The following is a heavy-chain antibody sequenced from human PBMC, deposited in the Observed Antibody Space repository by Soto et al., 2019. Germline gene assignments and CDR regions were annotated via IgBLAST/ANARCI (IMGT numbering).Heavy chain of an antibody. CDR2: IYYSGST. CDR3: ARSVFP. V-gene: IGHV4-31*03. CDR1: GGSISSGVYY. J-gene: IGHJ5*02. Sequence: QVQLQESGPGLVKPSQTLSLTCTVSGGSISSGVYYWNWIRQHPGKGLEWIGYIYYSGSTYYNPSLKVRVSISVDTSKNHFCLKLTSVTAADTAVYYCARSVFPWGRGTLVTVSS.